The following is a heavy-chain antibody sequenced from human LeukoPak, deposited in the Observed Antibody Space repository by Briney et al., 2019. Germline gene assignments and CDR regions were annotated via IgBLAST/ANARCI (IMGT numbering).Heavy chain of an antibody. Sequence: PSETLSLTWTVFGGSISSSRSYWGWIRHSPGKGLEWIGRSFFSGTTYNNPSLKNRVTMSLDTTNNQFSLRLTSLTAADTAVYYCAGDASSINWFFYWDQGTLVTVSS. J-gene: IGHJ4*02. CDR2: SFFSGTT. CDR1: GGSISSSRSY. D-gene: IGHD1-1*01. CDR3: AGDASSINWFFY. V-gene: IGHV4-39*07.